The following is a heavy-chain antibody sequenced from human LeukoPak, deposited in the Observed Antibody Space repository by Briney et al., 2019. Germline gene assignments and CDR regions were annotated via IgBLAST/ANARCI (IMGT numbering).Heavy chain of an antibody. Sequence: PSETLSLTCAVYGGSFSDYYWNWIRQPPGKGLEWIGEIIHSGSTKYNPSLKSRVTISVDTSKNQFSLNLNSVTAADTAVYYCARVDHNSGSYYFDYWGQGALVTVSS. CDR1: GGSFSDYY. CDR3: ARVDHNSGSYYFDY. D-gene: IGHD3-10*01. CDR2: IIHSGST. V-gene: IGHV4-34*12. J-gene: IGHJ4*02.